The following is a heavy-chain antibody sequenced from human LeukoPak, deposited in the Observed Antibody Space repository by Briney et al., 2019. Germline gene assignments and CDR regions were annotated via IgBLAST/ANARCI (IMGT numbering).Heavy chain of an antibody. Sequence: SGTLSLTCAVSGGSISSSNWWSWVRQPPGKGLEWIGEIYHSGSTNYNPSLKSRVTISVDKSKNQFSLKLSSVTAADTAVYYCARDLSITGTTCYFDYWGQGTLVTVSS. CDR2: IYHSGST. J-gene: IGHJ4*02. CDR3: ARDLSITGTTCYFDY. D-gene: IGHD1-7*01. V-gene: IGHV4-4*02. CDR1: GGSISSSNW.